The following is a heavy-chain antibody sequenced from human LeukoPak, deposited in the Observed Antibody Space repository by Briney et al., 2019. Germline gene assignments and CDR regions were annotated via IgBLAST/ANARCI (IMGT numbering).Heavy chain of an antibody. CDR2: ISGDGGST. CDR3: AKRPDCSTTNCFRFEY. Sequence: PGGSLGLSCAAPGLTFSTYAMSGVRKVQGQGLEWVSSISGDGGSTYYAESVKGRFTISRDNSKNTLYLQMNSLRAEDTAVYYCAKRPDCSTTNCFRFEYWGQGTLVTVSS. CDR1: GLTFSTYA. J-gene: IGHJ4*02. D-gene: IGHD2-2*01. V-gene: IGHV3-23*01.